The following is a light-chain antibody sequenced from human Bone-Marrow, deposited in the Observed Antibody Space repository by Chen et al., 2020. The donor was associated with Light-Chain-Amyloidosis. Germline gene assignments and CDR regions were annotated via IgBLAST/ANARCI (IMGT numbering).Light chain of an antibody. CDR1: SSDVGSYDF. CDR3: CSYAGSPLYV. J-gene: IGLJ1*01. V-gene: IGLV2-23*02. Sequence: QSALTQPASVSGSPGQSITISCTGTSSDVGSYDFVSWYQQHAGKAPKLMIYEVNKRPSGVSNRFAGSKSGNTASLTISGLQAEDEADYYCCSYAGSPLYVFGTGTKVSVL. CDR2: EVN.